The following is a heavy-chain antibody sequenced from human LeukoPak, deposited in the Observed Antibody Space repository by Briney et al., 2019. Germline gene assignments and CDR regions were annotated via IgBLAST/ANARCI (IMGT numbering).Heavy chain of an antibody. Sequence: ASVKVCCEASGYTSTGYYMHWVRQAPGQGREWMGWINPNSGGTNYAQKFQGRVTMTRDTSISTAYMELSRLRSDDTAVYYCAREEDTAMVPFDYWGQGTLVTVSS. CDR2: INPNSGGT. J-gene: IGHJ4*02. CDR1: GYTSTGYY. V-gene: IGHV1-2*02. D-gene: IGHD5-18*01. CDR3: AREEDTAMVPFDY.